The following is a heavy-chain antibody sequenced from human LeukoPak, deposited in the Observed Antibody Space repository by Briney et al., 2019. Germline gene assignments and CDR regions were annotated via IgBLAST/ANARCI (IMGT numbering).Heavy chain of an antibody. CDR1: GFTFSSYG. CDR2: ISYDGSNK. Sequence: GGSLRLSCAASGFTFSSYGMHWVRQAPGKGLEWVAVISYDGSNKYYVDSVKGRFTISRDDAQKSLYLQMNSLRAEDTALYYCARDSPYYYDSSGYYHLYFDYWGQGTLVTVSS. V-gene: IGHV3-30*03. J-gene: IGHJ4*02. D-gene: IGHD3-22*01. CDR3: ARDSPYYYDSSGYYHLYFDY.